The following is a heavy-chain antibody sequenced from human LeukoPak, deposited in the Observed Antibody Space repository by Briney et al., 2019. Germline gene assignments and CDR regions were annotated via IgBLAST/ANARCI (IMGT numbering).Heavy chain of an antibody. CDR1: GFTFSSYA. CDR2: ISYDGSNK. Sequence: GGSLRLSCAASGFTFSSYAMHWVRQAPGKGLEWVAVISYDGSNKYYADSVKGRFTISRDNSKNTLYLQMNSLRAEDTAVYYCATMVVAATLDYWGQGTLVTVSS. V-gene: IGHV3-30*04. J-gene: IGHJ4*02. D-gene: IGHD2-15*01. CDR3: ATMVVAATLDY.